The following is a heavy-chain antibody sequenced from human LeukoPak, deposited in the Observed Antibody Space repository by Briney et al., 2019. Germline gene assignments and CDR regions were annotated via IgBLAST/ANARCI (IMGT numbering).Heavy chain of an antibody. D-gene: IGHD3-22*01. CDR3: ARATYYYDSSGRTDAFDI. Sequence: PSETLSLTCTVSGGSISSGSYYWSWNRQPAGKGLEWIGRIYTSGSTNYNPSLKSRVTISVDTSKNQFSLKLSSVTAADTAVYYCARATYYYDSSGRTDAFDIWGQGTMVTVSS. J-gene: IGHJ3*02. CDR1: GGSISSGSYY. CDR2: IYTSGST. V-gene: IGHV4-61*02.